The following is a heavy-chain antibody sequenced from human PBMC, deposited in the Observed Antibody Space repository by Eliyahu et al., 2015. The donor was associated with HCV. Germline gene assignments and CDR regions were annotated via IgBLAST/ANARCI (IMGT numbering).Heavy chain of an antibody. Sequence: EVQLVESGGGLVQPGGSLRLXCAAXGFXXSRYWMHWFRQGPEKGPVXVSQXSPXGSSTHYADSVKGRFTISRDNAKNMLYLQLSSLRPEDTAMYYCTRYPNTAFDIWGQGTMVTVTS. D-gene: IGHD1/OR15-1a*01. J-gene: IGHJ3*02. CDR3: TRYPNTAFDI. V-gene: IGHV3-74*01. CDR2: XSPXGSST. CDR1: GFXXSRYW.